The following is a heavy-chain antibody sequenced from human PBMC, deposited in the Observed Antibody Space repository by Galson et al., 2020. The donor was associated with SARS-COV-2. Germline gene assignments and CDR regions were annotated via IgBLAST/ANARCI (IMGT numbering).Heavy chain of an antibody. V-gene: IGHV3-30*18. Sequence: GGSLRLSCAASGFTFSNFGMHWVRQAPGKGLEWVAVISFDGSKKSYADSVRGRFSISRDTSKNTLSLQMNSLRAEDTAVYYCAKECNWNADYMDVWGIGTAVIVSS. CDR1: GFTFSNFG. CDR2: ISFDGSKK. J-gene: IGHJ6*03. CDR3: AKECNWNADYMDV. D-gene: IGHD1-20*01.